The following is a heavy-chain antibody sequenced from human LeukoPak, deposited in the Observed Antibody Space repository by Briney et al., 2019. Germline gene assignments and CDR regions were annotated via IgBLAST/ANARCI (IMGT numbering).Heavy chain of an antibody. Sequence: GGSLRLSCAASGFTFSTYWMHWVRQAPGKGLVWVSRVYSDGSSASYADSVKGRFTISRDNAKNTLYLQMNSLRAEDTAVYYCARASSGYGHGAWGQGTLVTVSS. CDR1: GFTFSTYW. J-gene: IGHJ5*02. D-gene: IGHD5-18*01. CDR2: VYSDGSSA. CDR3: ARASSGYGHGA. V-gene: IGHV3-74*01.